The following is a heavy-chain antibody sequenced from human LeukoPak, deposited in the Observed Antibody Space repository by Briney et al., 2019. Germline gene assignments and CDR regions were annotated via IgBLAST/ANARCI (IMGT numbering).Heavy chain of an antibody. D-gene: IGHD5-18*01. J-gene: IGHJ6*03. CDR1: GFTFSSYS. CDR2: ISSSSSTI. V-gene: IGHV3-48*01. CDR3: AKGGRIQLWSIGTPGQYYMDV. Sequence: PGGSLRLSCAASGFTFSSYSMNLVRQAPGKGLEWVSYISSSSSTIYYADSVKGRFTISRDNAKNSLYLQMNSLRAEDTAVYYCAKGGRIQLWSIGTPGQYYMDVWGKGTTVTISS.